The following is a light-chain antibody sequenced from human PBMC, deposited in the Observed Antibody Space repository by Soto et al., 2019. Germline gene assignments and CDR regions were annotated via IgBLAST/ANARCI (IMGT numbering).Light chain of an antibody. Sequence: SYELTQPPSVSVAPGQTARITCGGNNIGGKNVHWYQQRPGHAPVLVLYDDSDRPSGIPERFSGSNSGNTATLTISRVEVGDEADSYCQVWDGSSDPVFFGGGTQLTVL. CDR1: NIGGKN. CDR3: QVWDGSSDPVF. CDR2: DDS. J-gene: IGLJ2*01. V-gene: IGLV3-21*02.